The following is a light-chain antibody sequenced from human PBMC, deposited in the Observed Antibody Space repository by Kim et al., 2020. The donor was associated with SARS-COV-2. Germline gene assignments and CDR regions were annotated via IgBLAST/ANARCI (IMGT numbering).Light chain of an antibody. V-gene: IGLV2-14*03. J-gene: IGLJ3*02. CDR1: SSDVGGHNY. CDR3: SSYTSSSLWV. CDR2: DVS. Sequence: QSALTQPASVSGSPGQSITISCTGTSSDVGGHNYVSWYQQHPGKAPKLMIYDVSNRPSGVSNRFSGSKTGNTASLTISGLQAEDEADYYCSSYTSSSLWVFGGGTQLTVL.